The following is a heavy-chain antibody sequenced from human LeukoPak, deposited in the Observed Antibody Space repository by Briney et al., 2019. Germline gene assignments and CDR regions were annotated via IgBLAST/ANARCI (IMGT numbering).Heavy chain of an antibody. CDR1: GFTFSTYD. CDR2: ISGSGGRT. CDR3: AKDMYTDYNSGWPPDAFDI. J-gene: IGHJ3*02. Sequence: GGSLRLSCAASGFTFSTYDMSWVRQAPGKGLEWVSVISGSGGRTYYAASVQGRFTISRDNSKNTLYLQMNSLRAEDTAVYYCAKDMYTDYNSGWPPDAFDIWGQGTKVTVSS. D-gene: IGHD6-19*01. V-gene: IGHV3-23*01.